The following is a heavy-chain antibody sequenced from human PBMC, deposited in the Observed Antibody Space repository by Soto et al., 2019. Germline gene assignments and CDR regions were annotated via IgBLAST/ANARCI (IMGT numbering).Heavy chain of an antibody. CDR1: GFTFSSYG. CDR2: ISYDGSNK. V-gene: IGHV3-30*18. J-gene: IGHJ3*02. CDR3: AKGEAYDIFTGTDAFDI. Sequence: GSLRLSCAASGFTFSSYGMHWVRQAPGKGLEWVAVISYDGSNKYYADSVKGRFTISRDNSKNTLYLQMNSLRAEDTAVYYCAKGEAYDIFTGTDAFDIWGQGTMVTVSS. D-gene: IGHD3-9*01.